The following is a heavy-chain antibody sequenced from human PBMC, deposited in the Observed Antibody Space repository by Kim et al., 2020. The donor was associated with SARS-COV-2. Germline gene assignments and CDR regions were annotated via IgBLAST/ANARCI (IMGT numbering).Heavy chain of an antibody. V-gene: IGHV1-46*01. Sequence: ASVKVSCKASGYTFTSYYMHWVRQAPGQGLEWMGIINPSGGSTSYAQKFQGRVTMTRDTSTSTVYMELSSLRSEDTAVYYCARDSFEVGAGMGATHFDYWGQGTLVTVSS. J-gene: IGHJ4*02. CDR1: GYTFTSYY. CDR2: INPSGGST. D-gene: IGHD1-26*01. CDR3: ARDSFEVGAGMGATHFDY.